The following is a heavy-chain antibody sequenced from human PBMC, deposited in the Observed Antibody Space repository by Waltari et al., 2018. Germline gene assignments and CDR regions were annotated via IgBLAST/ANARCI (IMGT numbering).Heavy chain of an antibody. CDR2: IYYSGST. Sequence: QLQLQESDPGLVKPSETLSLTCTVSGGSISSRSYYWGCIRQPPGKGLEWIGSIYYSGSTYYNPSLKSRVTISVDTSKNQFSLKLSSVTAADTAVYYCARTPYYYDSSGYYFWGQGTLVTVSS. D-gene: IGHD3-22*01. J-gene: IGHJ4*02. CDR1: GGSISSRSYY. V-gene: IGHV4-39*07. CDR3: ARTPYYYDSSGYYF.